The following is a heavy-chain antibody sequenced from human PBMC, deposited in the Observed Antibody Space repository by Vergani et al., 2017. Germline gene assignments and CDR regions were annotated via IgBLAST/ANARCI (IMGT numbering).Heavy chain of an antibody. CDR3: TTYYDFWSGYFPA. J-gene: IGHJ3*01. CDR2: IKSKTDGGTT. CDR1: GFTFSSYW. D-gene: IGHD3-3*01. V-gene: IGHV3-15*01. Sequence: EVQLVESGGGLVQPGGSLRLSCAASGFTFSSYWMHWVRQAPGKGLEWVGRIKSKTDGGTTDYAAPVKGRFTISRDDSKNTLYLQMNSLKTEDTAVYYCTTYYDFWSGYFPAWGQGTMVTVSS.